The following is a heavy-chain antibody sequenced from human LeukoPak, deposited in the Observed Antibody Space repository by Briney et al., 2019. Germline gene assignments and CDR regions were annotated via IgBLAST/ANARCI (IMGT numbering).Heavy chain of an antibody. CDR1: GGSISSYY. J-gene: IGHJ4*02. V-gene: IGHV4-59*01. CDR3: ARWTPLASNFDY. Sequence: SGTLSLTCTVSGGSISSYYWSWIRQPPGKGLEWIGYIYYSGSTNYNPSLKSRVTISVDTSKNQFSLKLSSVTAADTAVYYCARWTPLASNFDYWGQGTLVTVSS. CDR2: IYYSGST. D-gene: IGHD2-21*01.